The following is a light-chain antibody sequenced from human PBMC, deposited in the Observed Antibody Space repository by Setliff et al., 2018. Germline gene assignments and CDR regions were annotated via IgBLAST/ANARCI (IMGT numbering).Light chain of an antibody. CDR2: AVS. CDR3: NAYSADTTYD. V-gene: IGLV2-14*03. Sequence: QSVLTQPASVSGSPGQSITISCSGTGRDVGSYDLVSWYQQHPGKAPKLIIYAVSDRPSGVSHRFSGSKSGNTAYLTISGLRTEDEADYYCNAYSADTTYDFGSGTKVTVL. CDR1: GRDVGSYDL. J-gene: IGLJ1*01.